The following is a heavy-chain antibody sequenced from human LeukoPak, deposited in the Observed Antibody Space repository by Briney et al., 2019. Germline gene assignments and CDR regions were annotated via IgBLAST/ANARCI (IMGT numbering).Heavy chain of an antibody. J-gene: IGHJ5*02. CDR1: GGSFSGYY. CDR3: ARFRSTSRVLPGWFDP. Sequence: SETLSLTCSVYGGSFSGYYWSWIRQPPGKGLEWIGEINHSGSTNYNPSLKSRVTISVDTSKNQFSLKLRSVTAADTAVYYCARFRSTSRVLPGWFDPWGQGTLVTVSS. CDR2: INHSGST. D-gene: IGHD2-2*01. V-gene: IGHV4-34*01.